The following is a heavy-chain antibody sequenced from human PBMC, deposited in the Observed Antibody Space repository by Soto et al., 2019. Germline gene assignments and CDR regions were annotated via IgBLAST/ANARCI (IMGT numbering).Heavy chain of an antibody. CDR2: IIPIFGTA. V-gene: IGHV1-69*13. Sequence: GASVKVSCKASGGTFSSYAISWVRQAPGQGLEWMGGIIPIFGTANYAQKFQGRVTITADESTSTAYMELSSLRSEDTAVYYCASGFLYCSGGSCYSERDYYYYGMDVWGQGTTVTV. CDR1: GGTFSSYA. CDR3: ASGFLYCSGGSCYSERDYYYYGMDV. D-gene: IGHD2-15*01. J-gene: IGHJ6*02.